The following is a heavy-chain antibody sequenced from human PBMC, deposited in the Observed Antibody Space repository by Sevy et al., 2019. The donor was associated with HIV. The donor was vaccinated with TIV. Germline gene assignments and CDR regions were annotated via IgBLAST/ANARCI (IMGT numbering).Heavy chain of an antibody. V-gene: IGHV4-4*07. J-gene: IGHJ6*02. D-gene: IGHD6-13*01. Sequence: SETLSLTCTVSGGSISSYYWSWIRQPAEKGLEWIGRIYTSGSTNYNPSLKSRVTMSVDTSKNQFSLKLSSVTAADTAVYYCAREVLAAAGIWGDYYYYGMDVWGQGTTVTVSS. CDR3: AREVLAAAGIWGDYYYYGMDV. CDR2: IYTSGST. CDR1: GGSISSYY.